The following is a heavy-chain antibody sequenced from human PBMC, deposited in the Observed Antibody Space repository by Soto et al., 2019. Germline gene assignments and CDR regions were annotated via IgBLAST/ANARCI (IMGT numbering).Heavy chain of an antibody. D-gene: IGHD2-15*01. CDR1: GGSFSGYH. CDR3: ASVGGNGYYFDY. CDR2: VNHSGST. Sequence: SGTLSLTCAVYGGSFSGYHWSWIRQPPGKGLERIGEVNHSGSTNYNPSLKSRVTISVDTSKSQYSLKLSSVTAAYTAVYYCASVGGNGYYFDYWGQGTLVTVSS. V-gene: IGHV4-34*01. J-gene: IGHJ4*02.